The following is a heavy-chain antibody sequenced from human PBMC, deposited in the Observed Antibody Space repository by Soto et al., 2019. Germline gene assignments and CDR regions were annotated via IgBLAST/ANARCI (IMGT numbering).Heavy chain of an antibody. CDR1: GGTFSSYA. Sequence: GASVKVSCKASGGTFSSYAISWVRQAPGQGLEWMGGIIPIFGTANYAQKFKGRVTITADESTSTAYMELSSLRSEDTAVYYCARDPLEMATTRAFDIWGQGTMVTVS. CDR3: ARDPLEMATTRAFDI. J-gene: IGHJ3*02. V-gene: IGHV1-69*01. D-gene: IGHD1-1*01. CDR2: IIPIFGTA.